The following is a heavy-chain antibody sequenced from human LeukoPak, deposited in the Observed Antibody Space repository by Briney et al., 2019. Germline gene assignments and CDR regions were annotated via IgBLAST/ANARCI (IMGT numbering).Heavy chain of an antibody. CDR2: IFHNGNT. Sequence: SETLSLTCAVSGGSISSHNWWSWVRQPPGKGLEWIGEIFHNGNTGYNPSLKSRVTISVDTSKNQFSLKLSSVTAADTAVYYCARGDYYGSGRRRVVFDYWGQGTLVTVSS. D-gene: IGHD3-10*01. V-gene: IGHV4-4*02. CDR3: ARGDYYGSGRRRVVFDY. J-gene: IGHJ4*02. CDR1: GGSISSHNW.